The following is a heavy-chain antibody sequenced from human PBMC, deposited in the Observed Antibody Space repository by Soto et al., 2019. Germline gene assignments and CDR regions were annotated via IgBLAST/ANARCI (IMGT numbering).Heavy chain of an antibody. V-gene: IGHV3-33*01. CDR1: GFTFSSYG. D-gene: IGHD6-13*01. CDR2: IWYDGSNK. CDR3: AREWQQLVPVTTAFDI. Sequence: QVQLVESGGGVVQPGRSLRLSCAASGFTFSSYGMHWVRQAPGKGLEWVAVIWYDGSNKYYADSVKGRFTISRDNSKNAVYLQMTSLRDEDTAVYYCAREWQQLVPVTTAFDIWGQGTMVTVSS. J-gene: IGHJ3*02.